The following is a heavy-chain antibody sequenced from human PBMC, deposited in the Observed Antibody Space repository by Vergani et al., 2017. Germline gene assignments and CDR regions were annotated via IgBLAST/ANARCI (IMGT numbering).Heavy chain of an antibody. CDR1: GYTFTSYG. Sequence: QVQLVQSGAEVKKPGASVKVSCKASGYTFTSYGISWVRQAPGQGLEWMGWISAYNGNTNYAQKFQGRVTMTSDTSISTAYMELSRLRSDDTAVYYCARANCSSTSCYGGYFDYWGQGTLVTVSS. J-gene: IGHJ4*02. CDR2: ISAYNGNT. D-gene: IGHD2-2*01. CDR3: ARANCSSTSCYGGYFDY. V-gene: IGHV1-18*01.